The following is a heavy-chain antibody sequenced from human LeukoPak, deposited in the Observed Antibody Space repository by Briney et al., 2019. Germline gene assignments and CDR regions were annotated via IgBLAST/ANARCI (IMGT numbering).Heavy chain of an antibody. D-gene: IGHD2-2*01. CDR2: IYYSGST. CDR1: GGSISSSSYY. J-gene: IGHJ3*02. V-gene: IGHV4-39*07. Sequence: SETLSLTCTVSGGSISSSSYYWGWIRQPPGKGLEWIGSIYYSGSTYYNPSLKSRVTISVDTSKNQFSLKLSSVTAADTAVYYCARDPIVVVPAAARGAFDIWGQGTMVTVSS. CDR3: ARDPIVVVPAAARGAFDI.